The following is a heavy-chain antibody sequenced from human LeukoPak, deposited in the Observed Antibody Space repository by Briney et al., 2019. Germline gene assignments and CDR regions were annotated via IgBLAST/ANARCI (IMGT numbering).Heavy chain of an antibody. D-gene: IGHD3-10*01. J-gene: IGHJ5*02. Sequence: GASVKVSCKASGYTFTSYDINWVRQATGQGLEWMGWMNPNSGNTGYAQKFQGRVTMTRDTSISTAYMELSSLRSEDTAVYYCARGPSVSIWFGELSRTRWFDPWGQGTLVTVSS. CDR1: GYTFTSYD. V-gene: IGHV1-8*01. CDR3: ARGPSVSIWFGELSRTRWFDP. CDR2: MNPNSGNT.